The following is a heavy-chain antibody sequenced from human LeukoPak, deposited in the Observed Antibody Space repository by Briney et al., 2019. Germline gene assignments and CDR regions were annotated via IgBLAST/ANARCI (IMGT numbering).Heavy chain of an antibody. Sequence: GGSLRLSCAASGFTFSSYAMSWVRQAPGKGLEWVSAISGSGGSTYYADSVKGRFTISRDNSKNTLYLQMNSLRAEDTAVYYCAKDHGYSGYDYDGYFDYWGQGTLVTVSS. CDR2: ISGSGGST. CDR3: AKDHGYSGYDYDGYFDY. D-gene: IGHD5-12*01. CDR1: GFTFSSYA. V-gene: IGHV3-23*01. J-gene: IGHJ4*02.